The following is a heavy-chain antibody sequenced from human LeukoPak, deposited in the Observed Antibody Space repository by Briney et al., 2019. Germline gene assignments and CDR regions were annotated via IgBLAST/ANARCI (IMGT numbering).Heavy chain of an antibody. J-gene: IGHJ4*02. CDR1: GGSISSSSYY. CDR2: IYYSGST. V-gene: IGHV4-39*07. Sequence: SETLSLTCTVSGGSISSSSYYWGWIRQPPGKGLEWIGSIYYSGSTYYNPSLKSRVTISVDTSKNQFSLKLSSVTAADTAVYYCARDHWIVVVPAAMAMGGSDYWGQGTLVTVSS. D-gene: IGHD2-2*01. CDR3: ARDHWIVVVPAAMAMGGSDY.